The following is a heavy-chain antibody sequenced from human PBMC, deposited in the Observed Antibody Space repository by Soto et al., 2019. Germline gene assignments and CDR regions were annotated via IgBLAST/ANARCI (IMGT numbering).Heavy chain of an antibody. V-gene: IGHV1-69*13. CDR3: AREGYCSSTSCYTTSGFDY. CDR2: IIPIFGTA. D-gene: IGHD2-2*02. Sequence: SVKVSCKASGGTFSSYAISWVRQAPGQGLEWMGGIIPIFGTANYAQKFQGRVTITADESTSTAYMELRSLRSEDTAVYYCAREGYCSSTSCYTTSGFDYWGQGTLVTVSS. CDR1: GGTFSSYA. J-gene: IGHJ4*02.